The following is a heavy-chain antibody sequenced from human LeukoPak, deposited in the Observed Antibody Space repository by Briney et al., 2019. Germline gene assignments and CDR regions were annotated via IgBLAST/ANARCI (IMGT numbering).Heavy chain of an antibody. CDR3: ARERWSMVGAHRARNYFDY. CDR2: ISAYNGNT. Sequence: ASVKVSCKASGYTFTSYGISWVRQAPGQGLEWMGWISAYNGNTNYAQKLQGRVTMTTDTSTSTAYMELRSLRSDDTAVYYCARERWSMVGAHRARNYFDYWGQGTLVTVSS. CDR1: GYTFTSYG. D-gene: IGHD1-26*01. J-gene: IGHJ4*02. V-gene: IGHV1-18*01.